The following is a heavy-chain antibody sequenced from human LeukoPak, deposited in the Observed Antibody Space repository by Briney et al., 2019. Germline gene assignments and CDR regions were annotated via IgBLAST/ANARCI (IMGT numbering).Heavy chain of an antibody. Sequence: SGRSLRLSCAASGFTFSSYEMNWVRQAPGKGLEWLSYISSSGTTKYYADSVKGRFTISRDNAKNSLYLQMNSLRAEDTAVYYCARGSYSSGYYFDYWGQGTLVTVSS. CDR2: ISSSGTTK. CDR1: GFTFSSYE. V-gene: IGHV3-48*03. D-gene: IGHD6-19*01. CDR3: ARGSYSSGYYFDY. J-gene: IGHJ4*02.